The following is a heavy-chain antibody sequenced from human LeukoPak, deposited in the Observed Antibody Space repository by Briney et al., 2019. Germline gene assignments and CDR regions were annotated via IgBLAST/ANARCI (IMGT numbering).Heavy chain of an antibody. CDR1: GGSISSGGYS. D-gene: IGHD6-13*01. CDR2: IYTSGST. CDR3: ARLPPYSSSWYFDY. V-gene: IGHV4-61*02. J-gene: IGHJ4*02. Sequence: SETLSLTCAVSGGSISSGGYSWSWIRQPAGKGLEWIGRIYTSGSTNYNPSLKSRVTISVDTSKNQFSLKLSSVTAADTAVYYCARLPPYSSSWYFDYWGQGTLVTVSS.